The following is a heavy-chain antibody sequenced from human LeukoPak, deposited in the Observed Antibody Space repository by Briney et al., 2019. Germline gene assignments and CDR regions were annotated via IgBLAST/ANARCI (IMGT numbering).Heavy chain of an antibody. CDR3: ARDSRQPHTTTGYFDY. Sequence: ASVKVSCKASGGTFSSYAISWVRQAPGQGLEWMGGIIPIFGTANYAQKFQGRVTITTDESTSTAYMELSSLRSEDTAVYYCARDSRQPHTTTGYFDYWGQGTLVTVSS. D-gene: IGHD1-1*01. CDR1: GGTFSSYA. J-gene: IGHJ4*02. V-gene: IGHV1-69*05. CDR2: IIPIFGTA.